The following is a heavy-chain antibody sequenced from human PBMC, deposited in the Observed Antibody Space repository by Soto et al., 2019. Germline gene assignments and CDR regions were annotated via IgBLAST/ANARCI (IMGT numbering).Heavy chain of an antibody. CDR2: ISGDGGST. CDR3: AKDPDGSGSSDAFEI. V-gene: IGHV3-43*02. D-gene: IGHD3-10*01. Sequence: GGSLRLSCAASGFTFDDYAMHWVRQAPGKGLEWVSLISGDGGSTYYADSVKGRFTISRDNSKNSLYLQMNSLRTEDTALYYCAKDPDGSGSSDAFEIWGQGTMVTVSS. CDR1: GFTFDDYA. J-gene: IGHJ3*02.